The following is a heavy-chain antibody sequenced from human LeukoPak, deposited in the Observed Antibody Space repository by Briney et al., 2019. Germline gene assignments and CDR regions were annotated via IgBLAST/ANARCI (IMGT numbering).Heavy chain of an antibody. D-gene: IGHD1-26*01. CDR2: IKSKSYVGTT. CDR1: GFTFSKAW. CDR3: TTDLNQWELLSAVGY. Sequence: GGSLRLSCAASGFTFSKAWMTWVRQGPGKGLEWVGRIKSKSYVGTTDYAAPVKGRFTISRDDSKNTLYLQMNSLKTEDTAVYYCTTDLNQWELLSAVGYWGQGTRVTVSS. J-gene: IGHJ4*02. V-gene: IGHV3-15*01.